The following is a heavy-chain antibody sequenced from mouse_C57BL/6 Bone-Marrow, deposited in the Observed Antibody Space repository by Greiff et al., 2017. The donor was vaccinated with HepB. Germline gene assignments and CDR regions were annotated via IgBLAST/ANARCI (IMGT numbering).Heavy chain of an antibody. CDR2: ISSGGSYT. CDR3: ARPNYVGAMDY. CDR1: GFTFSSYG. J-gene: IGHJ4*01. D-gene: IGHD1-1*01. Sequence: EVMLVESGGDLVKPGGSLKLSCAASGFTFSSYGMSWVRQTPDKRLEWVATISSGGSYTYYPDSVKGRFTISRDNAKNTLYLQMSSLKSEDTAMYYCARPNYVGAMDYWGQGTSVTVSS. V-gene: IGHV5-6*02.